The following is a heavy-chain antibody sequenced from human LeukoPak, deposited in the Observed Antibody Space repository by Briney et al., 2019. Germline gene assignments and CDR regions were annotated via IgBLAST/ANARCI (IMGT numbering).Heavy chain of an antibody. D-gene: IGHD3-10*01. CDR2: VIPIFGTA. Sequence: SSVTVSRKASGCTFSTYAISWVRQAPGPGMEGVGGVIPIFGTANYAQKFQGRVTITTDESTSTAYMELSSLRPEDTAVYYCARALGTYYYGSGSYGYWGQGTLVTVSS. CDR1: GCTFSTYA. J-gene: IGHJ4*02. V-gene: IGHV1-69*05. CDR3: ARALGTYYYGSGSYGY.